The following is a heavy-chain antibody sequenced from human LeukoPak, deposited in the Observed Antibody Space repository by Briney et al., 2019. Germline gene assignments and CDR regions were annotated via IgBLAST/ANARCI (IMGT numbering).Heavy chain of an antibody. J-gene: IGHJ4*02. CDR2: IKQDGSEK. D-gene: IGHD3-10*01. CDR1: GFTFSSYW. V-gene: IGHV3-7*01. Sequence: GGSLRPSCAASGFTFSSYWMSWVRQAPGKGLEWVANIKQDGSEKYYVDSVKGRFTISRDNAKNSLYLQMNSLRAEDTAVYYCARVWYYGSGSYYTYYFDYWGQGTLVTVSS. CDR3: ARVWYYGSGSYYTYYFDY.